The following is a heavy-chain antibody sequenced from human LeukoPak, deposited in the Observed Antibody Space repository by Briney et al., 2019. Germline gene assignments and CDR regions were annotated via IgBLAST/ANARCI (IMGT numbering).Heavy chain of an antibody. CDR2: IYSSGST. D-gene: IGHD2-21*01. J-gene: IGHJ6*03. V-gene: IGHV4-61*09. CDR3: ARVGGDYSYYYMDV. CDR1: GDSMNSGSYF. Sequence: SETLSLTCTVSGDSMNSGSYFWNWIRQPAGKGLEFIGHIYSSGSTHYNPSLKSRVTISVDTSKNQIHLKLSSMTAADTAVYYCARVGGDYSYYYMDVWGKGTSVTVSS.